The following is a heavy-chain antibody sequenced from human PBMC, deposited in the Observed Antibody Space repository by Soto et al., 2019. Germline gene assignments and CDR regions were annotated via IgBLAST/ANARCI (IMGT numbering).Heavy chain of an antibody. CDR3: AGSDILTGYSSYYYYYGMDV. Sequence: SLKVSCKASRDTFSSYAISWVRQAPGQGREWLGGIIPIVGTANYAQKFQGGVTITADESTSTAYMELSSLRSEDTAVYYCAGSDILTGYSSYYYYYGMDVWGQGXTVTV. V-gene: IGHV1-69*13. J-gene: IGHJ6*02. D-gene: IGHD3-9*01. CDR1: RDTFSSYA. CDR2: IIPIVGTA.